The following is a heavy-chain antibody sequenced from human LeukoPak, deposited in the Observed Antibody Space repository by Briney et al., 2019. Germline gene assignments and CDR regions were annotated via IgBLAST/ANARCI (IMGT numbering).Heavy chain of an antibody. D-gene: IGHD3-22*01. CDR1: GGSFSGYY. Sequence: SETLSLTCAVYGGSFSGYYWSWIRQPPGKGLEWIGEINHSGSTNYNPSLKSRVTISVDTSKNQFSLKLSSVTAADTAVYYCAGYYDHDAFDIWGQGTMVTVSS. V-gene: IGHV4-34*01. CDR3: AGYYDHDAFDI. J-gene: IGHJ3*02. CDR2: INHSGST.